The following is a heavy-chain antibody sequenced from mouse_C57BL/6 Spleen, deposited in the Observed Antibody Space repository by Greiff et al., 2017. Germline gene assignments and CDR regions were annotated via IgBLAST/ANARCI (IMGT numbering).Heavy chain of an antibody. V-gene: IGHV1-39*01. CDR1: GYSFTDYY. D-gene: IGHD3-2*02. Sequence: VQLKQSGPELVKPGASVKISCKASGYSFTDYYMNWVKQSNGKSLEWIGVINPNYGTTSYNQKFKGKATMTVDQSSSTAYMQLNSLTSEDSAVYYCARPTAKASYAMDYWGQGTSVTVSS. CDR3: ARPTAKASYAMDY. CDR2: INPNYGTT. J-gene: IGHJ4*01.